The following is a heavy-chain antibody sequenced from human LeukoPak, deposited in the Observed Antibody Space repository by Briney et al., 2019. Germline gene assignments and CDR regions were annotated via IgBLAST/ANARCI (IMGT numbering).Heavy chain of an antibody. CDR2: IGAYNGNT. Sequence: ASVKVSCKASGYTFTSYGISWVRQAPGQGLEWMGWIGAYNGNTNYAQKLQGRVTMTTDTSTSTAYMELRSLRSDDTAVYYCASGNYYDSLSAFDIWGQGTMVTVSS. D-gene: IGHD3-22*01. CDR1: GYTFTSYG. CDR3: ASGNYYDSLSAFDI. V-gene: IGHV1-18*01. J-gene: IGHJ3*02.